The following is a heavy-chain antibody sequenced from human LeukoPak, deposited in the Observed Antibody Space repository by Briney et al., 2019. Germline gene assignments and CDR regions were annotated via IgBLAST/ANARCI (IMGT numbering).Heavy chain of an antibody. J-gene: IGHJ6*02. CDR1: GFIFSSYS. D-gene: IGHD4-17*01. Sequence: PGGSLRLSCAASGFIFSSYSMNWVRQAPGKGLEWVSSISSSSSYTYYADSVKGRSTISRDNAKNSLFLQMNSLRAEDTAVYYCARDKYYGDYGLGYYGMDVWGQGTTVTVSS. CDR3: ARDKYYGDYGLGYYGMDV. V-gene: IGHV3-21*01. CDR2: ISSSSSYT.